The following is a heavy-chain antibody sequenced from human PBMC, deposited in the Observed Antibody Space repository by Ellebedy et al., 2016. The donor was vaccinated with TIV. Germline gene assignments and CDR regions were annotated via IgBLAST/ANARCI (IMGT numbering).Heavy chain of an antibody. V-gene: IGHV1-8*01. CDR3: ARGFDGSGSYYYYGMDV. D-gene: IGHD3-10*01. CDR1: GYTFRYG. Sequence: AASVKVSCKASGYTFRYGISWVRQAPGQGLEWMGWMNPNSGNTGYAQKFQGRVTMTRNTSISTAYMELSSLRSEDTAVYYCARGFDGSGSYYYYGMDVWGQGTRVTVSS. CDR2: MNPNSGNT. J-gene: IGHJ6*02.